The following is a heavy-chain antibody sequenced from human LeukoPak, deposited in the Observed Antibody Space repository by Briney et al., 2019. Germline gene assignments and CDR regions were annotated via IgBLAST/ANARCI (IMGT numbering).Heavy chain of an antibody. J-gene: IGHJ3*02. D-gene: IGHD4-17*01. CDR2: IYTSGST. Sequence: SETLSLTCAVYGGSFSGYYWSWIRQPPGKGLEWIGRIYTSGSTNYNPSLKSRVTMSVDTSKNQFSLKLSSVTAADTAVYYCARDQRDDYGDLNAFDIWGQGTMVTVSS. V-gene: IGHV4-59*10. CDR1: GGSFSGYY. CDR3: ARDQRDDYGDLNAFDI.